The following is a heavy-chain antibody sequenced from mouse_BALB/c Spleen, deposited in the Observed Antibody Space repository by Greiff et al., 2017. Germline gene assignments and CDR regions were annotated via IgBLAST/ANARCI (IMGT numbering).Heavy chain of an antibody. D-gene: IGHD4-1*01. CDR3: TRLLGRGWFAY. Sequence: EVHLVESGGGLVQPGGSMKLSCVASGFTFSNYWMNWVRQSPEKGLEWVAEIRLKSNNYATHYAESVKGRFTISRDDSKSSVYLQMNNLRAEDTGIYYCTRLLGRGWFAYWGQGTLVTVSA. CDR2: IRLKSNNYAT. J-gene: IGHJ3*01. CDR1: GFTFSNYW. V-gene: IGHV6-6*02.